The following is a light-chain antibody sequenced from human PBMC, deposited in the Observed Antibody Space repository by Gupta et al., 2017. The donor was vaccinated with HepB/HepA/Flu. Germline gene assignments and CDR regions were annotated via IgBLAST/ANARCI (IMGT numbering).Light chain of an antibody. CDR3: QQYYGNPLT. V-gene: IGKV4-1*01. J-gene: IGKJ4*01. CDR1: QSVFYSSNNRNY. CDR2: WAS. Sequence: DIVMTQSPDSLAVSLGERATINCKSSQSVFYSSNNRNYLAWYQQKPGQPPKLLIYWASTRESGVPDRFSGSGSGTDFSLTNSSLQAEDVAVYYCQQYYGNPLTFGGGTKVEIK.